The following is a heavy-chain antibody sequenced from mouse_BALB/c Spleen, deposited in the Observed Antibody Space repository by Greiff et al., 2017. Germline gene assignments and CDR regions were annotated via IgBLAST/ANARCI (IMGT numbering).Heavy chain of an antibody. CDR2: IYPGDGDT. V-gene: IGHV1-87*01. CDR3: ARSLGAY. D-gene: IGHD4-1*01. CDR1: GYTFTSYW. Sequence: VQLQQSGAELARPGASVKLSCKASGYTFTSYWMQWVKQRPGQGLEWIGAIYPGDGDTRYTQKFKGKATLTADKSSSTAYMQLSSLASEDSAVYYCARSLGAYWGQGTLVTVSA. J-gene: IGHJ3*01.